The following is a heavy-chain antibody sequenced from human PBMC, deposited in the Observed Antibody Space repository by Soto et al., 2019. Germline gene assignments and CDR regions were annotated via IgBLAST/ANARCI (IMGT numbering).Heavy chain of an antibody. D-gene: IGHD1-1*01. CDR2: TTYDGGIK. Sequence: PGGSLRLSCAAAGFSCSSYGMEWVRLAPGKGLEWVAATTYDGGIKHYVDSVKGRFTISRDNSKNTLYLQMNSLRVEDTATYYCAGALENPYFYYGLNVWGQGTTVTASS. J-gene: IGHJ6*02. V-gene: IGHV3-30*03. CDR1: GFSCSSYG. CDR3: AGALENPYFYYGLNV.